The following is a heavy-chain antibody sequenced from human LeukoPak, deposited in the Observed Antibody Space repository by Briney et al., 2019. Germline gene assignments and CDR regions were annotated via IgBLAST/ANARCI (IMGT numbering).Heavy chain of an antibody. CDR3: AREIKSFGYYDSSGYYRGSAFDI. CDR1: GFTFSSYA. V-gene: IGHV3-23*01. Sequence: AGSLGLSCAASGFTFSSYAMSWVRQAPGKGLEWVSTISGSGGSTYYADSVKGRFTISRDNSKNTLYLQMNSPRAEDTAVYYSAREIKSFGYYDSSGYYRGSAFDIWGQGTMVTVSS. D-gene: IGHD3-22*01. CDR2: ISGSGGST. J-gene: IGHJ3*02.